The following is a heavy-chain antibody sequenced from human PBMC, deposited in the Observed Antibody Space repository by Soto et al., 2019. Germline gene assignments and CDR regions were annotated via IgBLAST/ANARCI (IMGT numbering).Heavy chain of an antibody. D-gene: IGHD3-10*01. CDR3: ARDRNYYGSGSSAIDY. V-gene: IGHV3-33*08. CDR2: IWYDGTNK. J-gene: IGHJ4*02. Sequence: GGSLRLSCAASGFTFSAYGMYWVRQAPGKGLEWVAVIWYDGTNKYYADSVKGRFTISRDNSKNMLYLQMNSLRAEDTAVYYCARDRNYYGSGSSAIDYWGQGTLVTVSS. CDR1: GFTFSAYG.